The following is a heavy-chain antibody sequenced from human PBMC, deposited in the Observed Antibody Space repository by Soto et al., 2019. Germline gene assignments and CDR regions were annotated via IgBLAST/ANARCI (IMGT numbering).Heavy chain of an antibody. Sequence: QVQLVQSGAEVKKPGASVKVSCKASGYTFTSYAMHWVRQAPGQRLEWMGWINAGNGNTKYSQKFQGRVTITRVTSASTAYRELSSLRSEDTARYYYAREHSSQNYYYYYIDVWGKGTTVTVSS. V-gene: IGHV1-3*01. CDR1: GYTFTSYA. J-gene: IGHJ6*03. CDR2: INAGNGNT. CDR3: AREHSSQNYYYYYIDV. D-gene: IGHD6-13*01.